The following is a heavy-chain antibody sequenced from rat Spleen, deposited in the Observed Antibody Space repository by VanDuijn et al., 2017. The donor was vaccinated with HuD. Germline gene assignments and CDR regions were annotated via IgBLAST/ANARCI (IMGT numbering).Heavy chain of an antibody. CDR1: GFTFSDFY. V-gene: IGHV5-29*01. D-gene: IGHD1-4*01. CDR3: TRLIGYNSYWYFDF. Sequence: EVQLVESDGGLVQPGRSLKLSCAASGFTFSDFYMAWVRQAPTKGLEWVATISYDGSKTYYRDSVKGRFTISRDNARSTLNLQMNSLRSEDTATYYCTRLIGYNSYWYFDFWGPGTMVTVSS. J-gene: IGHJ1*01. CDR2: ISYDGSKT.